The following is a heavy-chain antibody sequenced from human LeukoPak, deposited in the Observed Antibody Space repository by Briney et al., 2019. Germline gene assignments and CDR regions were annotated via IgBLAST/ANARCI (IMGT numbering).Heavy chain of an antibody. CDR2: IYSDGTT. CDR3: AKDYLSNWYNWFVP. D-gene: IGHD6-13*01. J-gene: IGHJ5*02. Sequence: PGGYPRPPCGAFGVTVSSNYITWVRQAPGKGLGWGALIYSDGTTYNAGSVKGGFTIYKDNSKNTLYLQMNSLRTEDTAVYYCAKDYLSNWYNWFVPWGEGTLVIVSS. CDR1: GVTVSSNY. V-gene: IGHV3-53*05.